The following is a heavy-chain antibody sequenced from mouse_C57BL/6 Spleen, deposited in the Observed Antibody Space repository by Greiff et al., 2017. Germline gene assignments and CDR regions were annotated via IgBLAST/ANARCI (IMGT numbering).Heavy chain of an antibody. CDR1: GYTFTDYE. D-gene: IGHD1-3*01. J-gene: IGHJ4*01. V-gene: IGHV1-15*01. CDR3: TRISAIDY. Sequence: VQLQQSGAELVRPGASVTLSCKASGYTFTDYEMHWVKPTPVHGLEWIGAIDPETGGTAYTQKFKGKAILTADKSSSTAYMDLRSLTSEDSAFYYCTRISAIDYWGQGTSVTVSS. CDR2: IDPETGGT.